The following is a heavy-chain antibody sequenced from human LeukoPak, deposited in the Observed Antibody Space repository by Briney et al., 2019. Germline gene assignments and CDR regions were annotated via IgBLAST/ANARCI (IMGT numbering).Heavy chain of an antibody. Sequence: PGRSLRLSCAASGFTFSSYTTHWVRQAPGKGLEWVAVISFDGTNKYYADSVKGRFTISRDNSKNTLYLQMNSLRPEDTAVYYCARAPTPMTTVTTLGYWGQGTLVTVSS. CDR2: ISFDGTNK. D-gene: IGHD4-17*01. J-gene: IGHJ4*02. V-gene: IGHV3-30-3*01. CDR3: ARAPTPMTTVTTLGY. CDR1: GFTFSSYT.